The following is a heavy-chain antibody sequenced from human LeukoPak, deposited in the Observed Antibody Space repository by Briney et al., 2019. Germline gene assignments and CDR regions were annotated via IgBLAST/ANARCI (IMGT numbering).Heavy chain of an antibody. CDR3: ARVFPYGLLDGGDCYCNWFDP. V-gene: IGHV4-34*01. CDR2: IYYSGST. D-gene: IGHD2-21*02. Sequence: SETLSLTCAVYGGSFSGYYWGWIRQPPGKGLEWIGSIYYSGSTYYNPSLKSRVTISVDTSKNQFSLKLSSVTAADTAVYYCARVFPYGLLDGGDCYCNWFDPWGQGTLVTVSS. CDR1: GGSFSGYY. J-gene: IGHJ5*02.